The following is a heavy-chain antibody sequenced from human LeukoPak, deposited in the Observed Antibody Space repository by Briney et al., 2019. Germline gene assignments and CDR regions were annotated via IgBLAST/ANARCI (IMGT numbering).Heavy chain of an antibody. J-gene: IGHJ4*02. Sequence: ASVKVSCKASGYTFTSYDINWVRQATGQGLEWMGWMNPNSGNTGYAQKFQGRLTITRNTSINTAYMELTRLTSEDTAVYFCARGSWYYVDSSGHRSLHDYWGQGTLVTVSS. CDR3: ARGSWYYVDSSGHRSLHDY. V-gene: IGHV1-8*01. D-gene: IGHD3-22*01. CDR1: GYTFTSYD. CDR2: MNPNSGNT.